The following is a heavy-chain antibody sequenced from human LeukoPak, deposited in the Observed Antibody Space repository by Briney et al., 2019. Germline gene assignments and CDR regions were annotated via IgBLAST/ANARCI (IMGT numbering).Heavy chain of an antibody. CDR2: ISAYKGNT. V-gene: IGHV1-18*01. Sequence: VASVKVSCKASGYTFTSYGISGVRQAPGQGREWMGWISAYKGNTNYAQKLHRRVTMTTDTSTSTAYMELRSLTSADTSVYYCARAVSSSWLLPFWGQGTLVTVSS. CDR1: GYTFTSYG. J-gene: IGHJ4*02. CDR3: ARAVSSSWLLPF. D-gene: IGHD6-13*01.